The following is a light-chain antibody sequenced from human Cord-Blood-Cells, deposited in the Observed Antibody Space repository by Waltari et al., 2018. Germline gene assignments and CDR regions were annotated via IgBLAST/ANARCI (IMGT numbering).Light chain of an antibody. V-gene: IGLV1-40*01. J-gene: IGLJ3*02. CDR2: GNI. CDR1: SSNIGAGYD. Sequence: QSVLTQPPSVSVAPGQRVTIACTGSSSNIGAGYDVHWYQQRPGTAPKLLIYGNIRRPSGVPDRFSGSKSGTSASLDITGLQAEDEADYYCQSYDSSLSGSVFGGGTKLTVL. CDR3: QSYDSSLSGSV.